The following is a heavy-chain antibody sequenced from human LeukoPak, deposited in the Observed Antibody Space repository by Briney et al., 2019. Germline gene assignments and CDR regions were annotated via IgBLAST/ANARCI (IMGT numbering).Heavy chain of an antibody. CDR3: ARGGDSIVGATIFDY. V-gene: IGHV3-20*04. J-gene: IGHJ4*02. Sequence: GGSLRLSCAASGFTFDDYGMSWVRQAPGKGLEWVSGIHWNGDTTGYADSLKGRFTISRDNAKNSLYLQMNGLRAEDTALYYCARGGDSIVGATIFDYWGQGTLVTVSS. D-gene: IGHD1-26*01. CDR2: IHWNGDTT. CDR1: GFTFDDYG.